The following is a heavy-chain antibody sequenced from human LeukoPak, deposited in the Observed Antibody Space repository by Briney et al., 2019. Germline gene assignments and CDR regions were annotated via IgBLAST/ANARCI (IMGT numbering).Heavy chain of an antibody. Sequence: GASVKVSCKASGYTFTSYDINWVRQATGQGLEWMGWMNPNSGNTGYAQKFQGRVTMTRNTSISTAYMELSSLRSEDTAVYYCARNDDYYYYMDVWGKGTTVTVSS. CDR3: ARNDDYYYYMDV. V-gene: IGHV1-8*01. J-gene: IGHJ6*03. CDR2: MNPNSGNT. CDR1: GYTFTSYD.